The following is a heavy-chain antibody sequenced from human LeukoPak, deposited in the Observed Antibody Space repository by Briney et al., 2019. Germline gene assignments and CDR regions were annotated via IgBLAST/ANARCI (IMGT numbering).Heavy chain of an antibody. J-gene: IGHJ4*02. D-gene: IGHD6-13*01. CDR3: ARDLPLGLGTDY. V-gene: IGHV3-74*03. CDR1: GFTFSRDW. Sequence: PGGSLPHSCAASGFTFSRDWMHWVRQAPGKGLVWVSRISDDGSITTYADSVQGRFTISRDNAKSTVFLQMNSLRVEDTAVYYCARDLPLGLGTDYWGQGTLVTVSS. CDR2: ISDDGSIT.